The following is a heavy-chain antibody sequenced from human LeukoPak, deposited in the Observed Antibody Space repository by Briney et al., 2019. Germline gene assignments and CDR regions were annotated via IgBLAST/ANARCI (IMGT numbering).Heavy chain of an antibody. CDR2: ISSSGSTI. V-gene: IGHV3-11*01. D-gene: IGHD2-2*01. Sequence: GGSLRLSCAASGFTFSDYYTSWIRQAPGKGLEWVSYISSSGSTIYYADSVKGRFTISRDNAKNSLYLQMNSLRAEDTAVYYCGRGAVVVPAAIWGQGTLVTVSS. CDR3: GRGAVVVPAAI. J-gene: IGHJ4*02. CDR1: GFTFSDYY.